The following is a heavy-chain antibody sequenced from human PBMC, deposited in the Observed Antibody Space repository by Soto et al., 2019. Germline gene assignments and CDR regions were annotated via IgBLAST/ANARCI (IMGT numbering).Heavy chain of an antibody. CDR3: ARDPPPAGATIFGVGYHYYYGMDA. V-gene: IGHV3-33*08. CDR1: GFTFSSYG. CDR2: IWYDGSNK. D-gene: IGHD3-3*01. J-gene: IGHJ6*02. Sequence: PGGSLRLSCAASGFTFSSYGMHWVRQAPGKGLEWVAVIWYDGSNKYYADSVKGRFTISRDNSKNTLYLQMNSLRAEDTAVYYCARDPPPAGATIFGVGYHYYYGMDAWGQGTTVTVSS.